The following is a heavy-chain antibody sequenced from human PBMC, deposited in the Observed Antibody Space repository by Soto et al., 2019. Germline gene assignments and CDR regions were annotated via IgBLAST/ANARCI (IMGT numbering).Heavy chain of an antibody. CDR1: GDSVSSNSAA. CDR3: ARDLRDFWSGYPSYYYYYGMDV. D-gene: IGHD3-3*01. V-gene: IGHV6-1*01. Sequence: AQTLSLTCAISGDSVSSNSAAWNWIRQSPSRGLEWLGRTYYRSKWYNDYAVSVKSRITINPDTSKNQFSLQLNSVTPEDTAVYYCARDLRDFWSGYPSYYYYYGMDVWGQGTTVTVS. CDR2: TYYRSKWYN. J-gene: IGHJ6*02.